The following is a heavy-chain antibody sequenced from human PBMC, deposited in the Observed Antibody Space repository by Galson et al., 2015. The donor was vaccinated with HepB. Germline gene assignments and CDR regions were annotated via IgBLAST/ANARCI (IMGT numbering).Heavy chain of an antibody. CDR3: AREYCSGGSCDPGAYYYYMDV. CDR1: GGTFSRNA. CDR2: IIPMFGTA. V-gene: IGHV1-69*06. J-gene: IGHJ6*03. D-gene: IGHD2-15*01. Sequence: SVKVSCKASGGTFSRNAISWVRQAPGQGLEWMGRIIPMFGTANYAQKFQGRVTIIADKSTSTADMELSSLRAEDTAVYYCAREYCSGGSCDPGAYYYYMDVWGKGTTVTVSS.